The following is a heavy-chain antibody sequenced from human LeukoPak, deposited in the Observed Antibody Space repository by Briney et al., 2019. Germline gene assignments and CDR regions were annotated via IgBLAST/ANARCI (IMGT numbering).Heavy chain of an antibody. CDR3: ASNYYDSSGYYLPY. D-gene: IGHD3-22*01. CDR2: INPSGGST. CDR1: GYTFTSYY. Sequence: GASVKVSCKASGYTFTSYYMHWVRQAPGQGLEWMGIINPSGGSTSYAQKFQGRVTITADESTSTAYMELSSLRSEDTAVYYCASNYYDSSGYYLPYWGQGTLVTVSS. V-gene: IGHV1-46*01. J-gene: IGHJ4*02.